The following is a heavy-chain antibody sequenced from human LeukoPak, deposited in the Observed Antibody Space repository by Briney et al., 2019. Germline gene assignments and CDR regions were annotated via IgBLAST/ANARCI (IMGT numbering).Heavy chain of an antibody. CDR1: GYTFSDYY. J-gene: IGHJ4*02. Sequence: ASVKVSCKASGYTFSDYYIHWVRQAPGQGLEWMGWINTYNQNTNYAQNFQGRVTVTADTSTNTAYMELRSLTSDDTAAYYCARDVYSGWYKTDFWGQGTLVTVSS. CDR2: INTYNQNT. V-gene: IGHV1-18*01. D-gene: IGHD6-19*01. CDR3: ARDVYSGWYKTDF.